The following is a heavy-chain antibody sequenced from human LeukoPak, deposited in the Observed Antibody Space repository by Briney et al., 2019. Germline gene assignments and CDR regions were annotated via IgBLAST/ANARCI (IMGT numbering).Heavy chain of an antibody. D-gene: IGHD6-13*01. CDR2: IYYSGST. V-gene: IGHV4-59*08. CDR1: GGSISSYY. J-gene: IGHJ5*02. CDR3: ARLFGYSSSWYENWFDP. Sequence: SETLSLTRTVSGGSISSYYWSWIRQPPGKGLEWIGYIYYSGSTNYNPSLKSRVTISVDTSKNQFSLKLSSVTAADTAVYYCARLFGYSSSWYENWFDPWGQGTLVTVSS.